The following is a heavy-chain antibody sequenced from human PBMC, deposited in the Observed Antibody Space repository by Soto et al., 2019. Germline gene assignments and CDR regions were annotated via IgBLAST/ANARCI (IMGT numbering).Heavy chain of an antibody. J-gene: IGHJ5*02. CDR2: TYYRSKWYN. D-gene: IGHD1-7*01. CDR3: ARHPFNRELDWFDP. V-gene: IGHV6-1*01. Sequence: QVQLQQSGPGLVKPSQTLSLTCAISGYSVSSNSAAWQWLRQAPSRGREWLGRTYYRSKWYNDDTVSVKSRITINPVTSKNQFSLQLNSVTPADTAVYYCARHPFNRELDWFDPCGQGTLVTVSS. CDR1: GYSVSSNSAA.